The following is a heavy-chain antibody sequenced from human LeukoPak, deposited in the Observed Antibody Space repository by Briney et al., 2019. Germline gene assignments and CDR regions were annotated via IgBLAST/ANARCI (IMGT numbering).Heavy chain of an antibody. V-gene: IGHV4-39*07. CDR3: ARGRSGGDTI. CDR2: IYYRGST. CDR1: GGSISSTSYY. J-gene: IGHJ4*02. Sequence: SETLSLTCTVSGGSISSTSYYWGWIRQPPGKGLEWIGSIYYRGSTYYNPSLKSRVTISVDTSKNQFSLKLSSVTAADTAVYYCARGRSGGDTIWGQGTLVTVSS. D-gene: IGHD2-21*02.